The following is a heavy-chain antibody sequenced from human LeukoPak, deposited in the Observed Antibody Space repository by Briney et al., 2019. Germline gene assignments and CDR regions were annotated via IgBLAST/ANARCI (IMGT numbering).Heavy chain of an antibody. CDR1: GFTFGDYA. D-gene: IGHD3-22*01. CDR2: IRSKAYGGTT. J-gene: IGHJ4*02. CDR3: TRMGTYDSSGYYNYYFDY. Sequence: GGSLGLSCTASGFTFGDYAMSWVRQAPGKGLEWVGFIRSKAYGGTTEYAASVKGRFTISRDDSKSIAYLQMNSLKTEDTAVYYCTRMGTYDSSGYYNYYFDYWGQGTLVTVSS. V-gene: IGHV3-49*04.